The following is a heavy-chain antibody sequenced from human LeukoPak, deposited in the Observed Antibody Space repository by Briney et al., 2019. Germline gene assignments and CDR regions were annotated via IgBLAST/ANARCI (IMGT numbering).Heavy chain of an antibody. CDR3: ARVNDYGGNDDAFDI. D-gene: IGHD4-23*01. V-gene: IGHV3-48*03. Sequence: PGGSLRLSCAASGLXFSSYEINWVRQAPGKGLKWVSYIRSSGSIIFYADSVKGRFTISRDNAKNSLYLQMNSLRAEDTAVYYCARVNDYGGNDDAFDIWGQGTIVTVSS. CDR2: IRSSGSII. J-gene: IGHJ3*02. CDR1: GLXFSSYE.